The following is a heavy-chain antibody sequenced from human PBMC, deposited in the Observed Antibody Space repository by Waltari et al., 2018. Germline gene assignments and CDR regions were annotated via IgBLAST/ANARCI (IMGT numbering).Heavy chain of an antibody. J-gene: IGHJ4*02. V-gene: IGHV3-13*01. D-gene: IGHD4-17*01. CDR2: IGTVGDT. CDR3: ARGLRGFDY. CDR1: GFTFSSYA. Sequence: EVQLVGSGGGLVQHGGSLRLSCAASGFTFSSYAMHGVRQATGKGLEWVSGIGTVGDTYYTGSVKGRFTISREDAKNSLYLQMNSLRDGDTAVYYCARGLRGFDYWGQGTLVTVSS.